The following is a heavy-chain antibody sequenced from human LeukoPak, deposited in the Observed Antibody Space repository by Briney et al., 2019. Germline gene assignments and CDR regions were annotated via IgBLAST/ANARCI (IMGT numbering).Heavy chain of an antibody. Sequence: ASVKVSCKTSGYTFTDYYIHWVRQAPGQGLEWMGWVNPNSGESNSAQKFQGRVTMTGDTSISTAYMELRRVTSDDTAVYYCAKARYGDNISDGFDAWGQGTMVTVSS. CDR3: AKARYGDNISDGFDA. D-gene: IGHD4-17*01. CDR1: GYTFTDYY. CDR2: VNPNSGES. V-gene: IGHV1-2*02. J-gene: IGHJ3*01.